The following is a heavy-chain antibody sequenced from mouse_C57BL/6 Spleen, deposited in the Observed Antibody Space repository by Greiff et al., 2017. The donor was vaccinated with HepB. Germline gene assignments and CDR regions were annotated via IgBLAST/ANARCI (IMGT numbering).Heavy chain of an antibody. J-gene: IGHJ2*01. CDR3: ARYAYYFDY. CDR2: ISYDGSN. CDR1: GYSITSGYY. V-gene: IGHV3-6*01. Sequence: VQLQQSGPGLVKPSQSLSLTCSVTGYSITSGYYWNWIRQFPGNKLEWMGYISYDGSNNYNPSLKNRISITRDTSKNQFFLKLNSVTTEDTATYYCARYAYYFDYWGQGTTLTVSS.